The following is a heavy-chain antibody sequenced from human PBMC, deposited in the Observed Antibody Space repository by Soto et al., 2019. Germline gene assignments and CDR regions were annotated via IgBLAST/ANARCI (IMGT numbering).Heavy chain of an antibody. CDR3: AIQEPTTHYYGMDV. D-gene: IGHD1-26*01. J-gene: IGHJ6*02. Sequence: LRLSCAASGFTFSSYAMSWVRQAPGKGLEWVSAISGSGGSTYYADSVKGRFTISRDNSKNTLYLQMNSLRAEDTAVYYCAIQEPTTHYYGMDVWGQGTTVTVSS. CDR2: ISGSGGST. V-gene: IGHV3-23*01. CDR1: GFTFSSYA.